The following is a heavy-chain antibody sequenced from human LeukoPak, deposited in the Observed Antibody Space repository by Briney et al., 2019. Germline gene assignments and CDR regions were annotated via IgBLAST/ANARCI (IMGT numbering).Heavy chain of an antibody. CDR3: TTELSLYYYDSSQRDFQH. CDR2: IKSKNDGETT. D-gene: IGHD3-22*01. Sequence: PWGSLRLSCAASGFTFSNACMNWVRQAPGQGLEWVGRIKSKNDGETTDYAAPVKGRFTISRDDSKNTLYLQMNSLKTEDTAVYYCTTELSLYYYDSSQRDFQHWGQGTLVTVSS. J-gene: IGHJ1*01. CDR1: GFTFSNAC. V-gene: IGHV3-15*07.